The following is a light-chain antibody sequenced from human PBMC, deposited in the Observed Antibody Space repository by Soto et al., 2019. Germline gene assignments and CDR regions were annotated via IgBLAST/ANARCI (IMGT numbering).Light chain of an antibody. CDR3: QQYNSYSWT. Sequence: DIQMTQPPSTLSASIGDRVPITCRASQSIGRWLAWYQQKPGKAPNLLIYDASSLQSGVPSRFSGSGSGTEFTLTISSLQPDDFATYSCQQYNSYSWTFGQGTKVDIK. V-gene: IGKV1-5*01. J-gene: IGKJ1*01. CDR1: QSIGRW. CDR2: DAS.